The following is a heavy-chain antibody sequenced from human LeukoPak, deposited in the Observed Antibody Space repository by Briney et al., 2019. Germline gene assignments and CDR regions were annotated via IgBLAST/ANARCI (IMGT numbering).Heavy chain of an antibody. CDR3: ARDPGYYDFWSGYHGNWFDP. CDR1: GGSISSGDSH. CDR2: IYYSGST. Sequence: SETLSLTCTVSGGSISSGDSHYNWIRQSPGKGLEWIGYIYYSGSTNYNPSLKSRVTISVDTSKNQFSLKLSSVTAADTAVYYCARDPGYYDFWSGYHGNWFDPWGQGTLVTVSS. J-gene: IGHJ5*02. D-gene: IGHD3-3*01. V-gene: IGHV4-61*08.